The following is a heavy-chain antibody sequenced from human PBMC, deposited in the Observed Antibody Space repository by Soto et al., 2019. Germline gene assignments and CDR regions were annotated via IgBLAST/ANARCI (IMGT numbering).Heavy chain of an antibody. CDR3: AREATEPSAYYYYGMDV. V-gene: IGHV3-33*01. Sequence: GGSLRLSCAASGFTFSSYGMHWVRQAPGKGLEWVAVIWYDGSNKYYADSVKGRFTISRDNSKNTLYLQMNSLRAEDTAVYYCAREATEPSAYYYYGMDVWGQGTTVTVSS. D-gene: IGHD1-26*01. CDR2: IWYDGSNK. CDR1: GFTFSSYG. J-gene: IGHJ6*02.